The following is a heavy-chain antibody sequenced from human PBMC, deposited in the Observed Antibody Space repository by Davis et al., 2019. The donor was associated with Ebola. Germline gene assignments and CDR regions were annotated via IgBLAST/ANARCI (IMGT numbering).Heavy chain of an antibody. CDR3: AQPVSPGYTYGYYYYDMDV. J-gene: IGHJ6*02. CDR1: GGSISSSTYY. V-gene: IGHV4-39*02. Sequence: MPSETLSLTCAPSGGSISSSTYYWGSIRQPQGKGLAWLVSIYTSGSTYYNPSLESRVTISVDTSKNHLTLKLTYVTATETAVYYFAQPVSPGYTYGYYYYDMDVWGQGTTVTVSS. D-gene: IGHD5-18*01. CDR2: IYTSGST.